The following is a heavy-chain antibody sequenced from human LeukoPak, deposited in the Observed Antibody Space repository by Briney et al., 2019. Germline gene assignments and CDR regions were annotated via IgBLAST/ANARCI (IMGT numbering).Heavy chain of an antibody. Sequence: AASVKVSCKASGGTFSSYAISLVRQAPGQGLEWMGRIIPIFGTANYAQKFQGRVTITTDESTSTAYMELRSLRSEDTAVYYCARNHKEYFDYWGQGTLVTVSS. J-gene: IGHJ4*02. CDR1: GGTFSSYA. CDR3: ARNHKEYFDY. D-gene: IGHD6-6*01. CDR2: IIPIFGTA. V-gene: IGHV1-69*05.